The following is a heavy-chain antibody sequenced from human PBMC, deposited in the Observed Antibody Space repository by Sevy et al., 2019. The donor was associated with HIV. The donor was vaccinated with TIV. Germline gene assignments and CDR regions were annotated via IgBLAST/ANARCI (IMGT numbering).Heavy chain of an antibody. V-gene: IGHV3-49*03. CDR3: SKQWLDTEDYNWFDP. Sequence: GGSLRLSCTASGFTFGDYAMSWFRQAPEKGLEWVGYIRSKGYGGTTEYAASVKGRFTISRDDSKSIAYLQMSSLKIEDTAVYYCSKQWLDTEDYNWFDPWGQGTLVTVSS. D-gene: IGHD6-19*01. CDR1: GFTFGDYA. J-gene: IGHJ5*02. CDR2: IRSKGYGGTT.